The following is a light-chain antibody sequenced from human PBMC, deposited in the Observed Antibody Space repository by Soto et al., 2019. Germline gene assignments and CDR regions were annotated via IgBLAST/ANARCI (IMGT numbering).Light chain of an antibody. CDR1: QTIRRNY. J-gene: IGKJ1*01. V-gene: IGKV3-20*01. CDR3: QQYGSSPWT. CDR2: GAS. Sequence: ETVLTQSPGTLSLSPGERATLSCRASQTIRRNYLAWYRQTPGQAPRLLIYGASNRATGIADRFSGSGSGTDFTLIISRLEPEEFALYYCQQYGSSPWTFGQGTKVEIK.